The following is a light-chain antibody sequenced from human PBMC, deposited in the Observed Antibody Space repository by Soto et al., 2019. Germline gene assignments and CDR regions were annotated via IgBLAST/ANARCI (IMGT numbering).Light chain of an antibody. Sequence: IHLTQSPSSLSASVGDRVTVPRRASQDSRNYLAWYQQKPGKAPKLLICDASTLYSGVPSRFSGSGSGTDFTLTISGLQPEDFAAYYCQQLRSYPSTFGGGTQVEI. J-gene: IGKJ4*01. V-gene: IGKV1-9*01. CDR3: QQLRSYPST. CDR1: QDSRNY. CDR2: DAS.